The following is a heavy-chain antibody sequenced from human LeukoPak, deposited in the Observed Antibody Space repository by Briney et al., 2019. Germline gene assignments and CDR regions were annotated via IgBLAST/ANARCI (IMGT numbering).Heavy chain of an antibody. CDR2: ISAYNGNT. Sequence: GASVKVSCKASGYTFTSYGISWVRQAPGQGLEWMGWISAYNGNTNYAQKLQGRVTMTTDTSTSTAYMELRSLRSDGTAVYYCARGGLTMVRGVISPGAYYMDVWGKGTTVTVSS. CDR3: ARGGLTMVRGVISPGAYYMDV. CDR1: GYTFTSYG. D-gene: IGHD3-10*01. J-gene: IGHJ6*03. V-gene: IGHV1-18*01.